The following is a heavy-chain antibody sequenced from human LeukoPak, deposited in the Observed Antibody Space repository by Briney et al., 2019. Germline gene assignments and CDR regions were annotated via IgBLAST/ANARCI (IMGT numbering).Heavy chain of an antibody. Sequence: GGSLRLSCAAAGFTFSDYWMSWVRQAPGKGLEWVSAISGSGGSTYYADSAKGRFTISRDNSKNTLYLQMNSLRAEDTAVYYCAKVRGRGYHYVGRYYFDYWGQGTLVTVSS. CDR1: GFTFSDYW. D-gene: IGHD3-22*01. J-gene: IGHJ4*02. V-gene: IGHV3-23*01. CDR3: AKVRGRGYHYVGRYYFDY. CDR2: ISGSGGST.